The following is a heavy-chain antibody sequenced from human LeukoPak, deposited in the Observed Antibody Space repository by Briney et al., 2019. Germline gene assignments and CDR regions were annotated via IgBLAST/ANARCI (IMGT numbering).Heavy chain of an antibody. J-gene: IGHJ4*02. D-gene: IGHD4-11*01. Sequence: SETLSLTCTVSGGSVSSGSYYWSWIRQPPGKGLEWIGYIYYSGSTNYNPSLKSRVTISVDTSKNQFSLKLSSVTAADTAVYYCARAAYGNYAPHFDYWGQGTLVTVSS. CDR1: GGSVSSGSYY. CDR2: IYYSGST. V-gene: IGHV4-61*01. CDR3: ARAAYGNYAPHFDY.